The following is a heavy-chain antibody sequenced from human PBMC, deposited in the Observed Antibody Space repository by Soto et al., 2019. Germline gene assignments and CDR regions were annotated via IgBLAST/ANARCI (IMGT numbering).Heavy chain of an antibody. D-gene: IGHD4-17*01. V-gene: IGHV3-15*01. CDR2: IKSKSDGGTI. J-gene: IGHJ4*02. Sequence: GGSLRLSCAVSGFTISDAWMSWVRQAPGKGLEWVGRIKSKSDGGTIDHAAPVKGRFTISRDDSKNTLYLQMNSLKTEDTAMYYCARELMTTVTYFDYWGQGTMVTVSS. CDR3: ARELMTTVTYFDY. CDR1: GFTISDAW.